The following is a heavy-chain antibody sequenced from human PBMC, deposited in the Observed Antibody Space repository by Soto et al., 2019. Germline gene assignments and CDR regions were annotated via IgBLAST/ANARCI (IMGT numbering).Heavy chain of an antibody. CDR1: GGSISSSSYY. V-gene: IGHV4-39*01. CDR2: IYYSGST. CDR3: ARTITSYYYYGMDV. J-gene: IGHJ6*02. D-gene: IGHD1-20*01. Sequence: QLQLQESGPGLVKPSETLSLTCTVSGGSISSSSYYWGWIRQPPGKGLEWIGSIYYSGSTYYNPSLKSRVTLSVDTSRIQFALMVRSVTAPDTAVYYCARTITSYYYYGMDVWVQGTTVTV.